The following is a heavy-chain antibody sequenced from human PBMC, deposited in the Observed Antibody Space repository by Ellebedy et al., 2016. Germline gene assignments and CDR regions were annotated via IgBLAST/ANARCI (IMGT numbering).Heavy chain of an antibody. CDR1: GYTFTSYD. D-gene: IGHD5-12*01. V-gene: IGHV1-8*01. CDR3: ARGGYSGYGHNWFDP. Sequence: ASVKVSCXASGYTFTSYDINWVRQATGQGLEWMGWMNPNSGNTGYAQKFQGRVTMTSNTPISTAYMELGSLRSEDTAVYYCARGGYSGYGHNWFDPWGQGTLVTVSS. CDR2: MNPNSGNT. J-gene: IGHJ5*02.